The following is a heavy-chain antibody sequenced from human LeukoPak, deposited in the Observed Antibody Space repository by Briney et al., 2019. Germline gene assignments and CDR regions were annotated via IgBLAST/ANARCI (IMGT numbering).Heavy chain of an antibody. CDR1: GDSVSSKSAA. CDR3: TRQYSGGMDV. V-gene: IGHV6-1*01. CDR2: TYDRSRWFN. Sequence: SQTLSLTCAISGDSVSSKSAAWNWIRQSPSRGLEWLGRTYDRSRWFNGYAVSVKGRITISPDTSKNQFSLQLNSVTPEDTAVYYCTRQYSGGMDVWGQGTTVTVPS. J-gene: IGHJ6*02. D-gene: IGHD5-12*01.